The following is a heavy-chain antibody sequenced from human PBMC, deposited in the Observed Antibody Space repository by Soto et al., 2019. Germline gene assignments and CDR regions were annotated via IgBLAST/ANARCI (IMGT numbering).Heavy chain of an antibody. CDR3: ARDKDRAQLGGNYYYILDV. CDR2: IMPIFRTP. J-gene: IGHJ6*02. CDR1: GGTFSNSA. V-gene: IGHV1-69*12. Sequence: QVKLEQSGAEVKKPGSSVQVSCKASGGTFSNSAISWVRQAPGQGLEWMGGIMPIFRTPDYAQKFQGRVNITADESKSTAVMELSGMRSDDTAIYYCARDKDRAQLGGNYYYILDVWGQGTTVTVSS. D-gene: IGHD3-3*02.